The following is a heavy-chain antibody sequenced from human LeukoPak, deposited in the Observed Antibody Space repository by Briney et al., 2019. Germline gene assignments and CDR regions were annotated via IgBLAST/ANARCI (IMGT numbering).Heavy chain of an antibody. V-gene: IGHV3-7*01. CDR1: GFTFSSYW. D-gene: IGHD6-19*01. Sequence: GGFLRLSCAASGFTFSSYWMSWVRQAPGKGLEWVANIKQDGSEKYYVDSVKGRFTISRDNAKNSLYLQMNSLRAEDTAVYYCARGARQWLVPDFDYWGQGTLVTVSS. CDR2: IKQDGSEK. CDR3: ARGARQWLVPDFDY. J-gene: IGHJ4*02.